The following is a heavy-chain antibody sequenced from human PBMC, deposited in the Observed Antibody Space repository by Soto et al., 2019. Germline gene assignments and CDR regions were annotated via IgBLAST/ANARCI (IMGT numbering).Heavy chain of an antibody. J-gene: IGHJ5*02. V-gene: IGHV4-4*02. CDR1: GGSISSSNW. D-gene: IGHD6-6*01. CDR2: IYHSGST. CDR3: AAGAARPRNWFDP. Sequence: SETLSLTCAVSGGSISSSNWWSWVRQPPGKGLEWIGEIYHSGSTNYNPSLKSRVTISVDKSKNQFSLKLSSVTAADTAVYYCAAGAARPRNWFDPWGQGTLVTVSS.